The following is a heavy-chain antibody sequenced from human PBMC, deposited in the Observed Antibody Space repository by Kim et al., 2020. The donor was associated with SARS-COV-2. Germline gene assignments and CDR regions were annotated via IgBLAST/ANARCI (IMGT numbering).Heavy chain of an antibody. CDR3: ARDGRVGATTGLDY. Sequence: VKGRLTITRDNSKNTRYLQMNSLRAEDTAVYYCARDGRVGATTGLDYWGQGTLVTVSS. J-gene: IGHJ4*02. V-gene: IGHV3-30*07. D-gene: IGHD1-26*01.